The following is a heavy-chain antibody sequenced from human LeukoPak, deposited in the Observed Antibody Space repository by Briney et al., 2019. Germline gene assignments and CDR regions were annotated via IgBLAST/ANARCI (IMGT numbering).Heavy chain of an antibody. D-gene: IGHD3-16*01. V-gene: IGHV5-51*01. CDR3: ARLYTRRTRYIWGRFDQ. CDR1: GYTISYYW. CDR2: IYPGDSHT. J-gene: IGHJ5*02. Sequence: GESLKISCCCSGYTISYYWNAFVRQTPGRGLDWIGIIYPGDSHTRYSPSFQGQVTISADKSSGTAYLQWNSLKASDTAIYYCARLYTRRTRYIWGRFDQWRQGTLVTVSS.